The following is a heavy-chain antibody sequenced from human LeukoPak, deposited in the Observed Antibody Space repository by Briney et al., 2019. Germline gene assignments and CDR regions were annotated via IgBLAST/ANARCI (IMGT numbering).Heavy chain of an antibody. V-gene: IGHV3-74*01. CDR2: INGAGSSI. CDR3: ARGGDYKNVY. Sequence: GGSLRLSCAASGFTFSSYWMHWVRQTPGKGLVWVSRINGAGSSISYADSVKGRVTISRDNAKNTLYLQMNNLRAEDTAVYYCARGGDYKNVYGGRGTMVTVSS. D-gene: IGHD4-17*01. CDR1: GFTFSSYW. J-gene: IGHJ4*02.